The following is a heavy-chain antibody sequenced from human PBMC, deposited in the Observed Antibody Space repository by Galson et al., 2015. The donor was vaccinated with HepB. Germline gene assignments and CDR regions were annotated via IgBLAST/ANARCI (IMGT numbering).Heavy chain of an antibody. CDR1: GFTFSSFG. CDR3: AREPLYCSGGSCYYLYYGMDV. CDR2: IWYDGSNK. J-gene: IGHJ6*02. V-gene: IGHV3-33*01. Sequence: SLRLSCAASGFTFSSFGMHWVRQAPGKGLEWVAVIWYDGSNKYYADSVKGRFTISRDNSKNTLYLQMNSLRAEDTAVYYCAREPLYCSGGSCYYLYYGMDVWGQGTTVTVSS. D-gene: IGHD2-15*01.